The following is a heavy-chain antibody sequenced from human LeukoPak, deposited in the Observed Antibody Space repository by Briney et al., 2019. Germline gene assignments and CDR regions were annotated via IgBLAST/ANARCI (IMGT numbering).Heavy chain of an antibody. V-gene: IGHV3-53*01. Sequence: GGSLRLSCAASGFTVSSSYMSWVRQAPGKGLEWVSVIYSGGSTYYADSVKGRFTISRDDSKNTLYLQMNSLRAEDTAVYYCARVRVGAGYYFDYWGQGTLVTVSS. CDR1: GFTVSSSY. D-gene: IGHD1-26*01. J-gene: IGHJ4*02. CDR3: ARVRVGAGYYFDY. CDR2: IYSGGST.